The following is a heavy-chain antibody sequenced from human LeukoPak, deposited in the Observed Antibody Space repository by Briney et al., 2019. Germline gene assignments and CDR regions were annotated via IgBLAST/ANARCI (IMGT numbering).Heavy chain of an antibody. CDR2: ISYDGSNK. D-gene: IGHD5-24*01. V-gene: IGHV3-30-3*01. CDR3: ARARFGYNRGPFDY. Sequence: PGRSLRLSCAASGFTFSNYAIHWVRQAPGQGLEWVAFISYDGSNKHYADSVKGRFTISRDNSKNTLYLQMNSLRPEDTAVYYCARARFGYNRGPFDYWGQGILVTVSS. CDR1: GFTFSNYA. J-gene: IGHJ4*02.